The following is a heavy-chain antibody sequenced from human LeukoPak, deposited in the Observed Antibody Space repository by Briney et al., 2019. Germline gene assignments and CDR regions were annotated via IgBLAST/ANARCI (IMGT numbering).Heavy chain of an antibody. V-gene: IGHV3-7*01. Sequence: GGSLRLSCAASGFTFSSYWMSWVRQAPGKGLGWVANIKQDGSEKYYVDSVKGRFTISRDNAKNSLYLQMNSLRAEDTAVYYCARGPGATSGYYYYMDVWGKGTTVTVSS. CDR2: IKQDGSEK. D-gene: IGHD1-26*01. CDR1: GFTFSSYW. J-gene: IGHJ6*03. CDR3: ARGPGATSGYYYYMDV.